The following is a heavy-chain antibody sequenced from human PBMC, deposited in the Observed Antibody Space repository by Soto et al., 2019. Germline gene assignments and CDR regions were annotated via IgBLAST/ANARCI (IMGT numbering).Heavy chain of an antibody. V-gene: IGHV3-23*01. J-gene: IGHJ3*02. CDR3: AKLSAADAFDI. Sequence: GGSLRLSCAASGFSFITYAMSWVRQAPGKGLYWVSFISAGGTNTYYADSVRGRFTISRDNSKNTLYLQMNSLRAEDTAVYYCAKLSAADAFDIWGQGTMVTVSS. CDR1: GFSFITYA. CDR2: ISAGGTNT.